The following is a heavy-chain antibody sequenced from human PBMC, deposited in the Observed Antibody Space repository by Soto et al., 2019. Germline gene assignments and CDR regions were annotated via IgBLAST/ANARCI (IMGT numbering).Heavy chain of an antibody. CDR1: GGSISSYY. J-gene: IGHJ5*02. CDR2: IYTSGST. V-gene: IGHV4-4*07. Sequence: SETLSLTCTVSGGSISSYYWSWIRQPAGKGLEWIGRIYTSGSTNYNPSLKSRVTMSVDTSKNQFSLKLSSVTAADTAVYYCARVGVAAAGHNWFDPWGQGTLVTVSS. D-gene: IGHD6-13*01. CDR3: ARVGVAAAGHNWFDP.